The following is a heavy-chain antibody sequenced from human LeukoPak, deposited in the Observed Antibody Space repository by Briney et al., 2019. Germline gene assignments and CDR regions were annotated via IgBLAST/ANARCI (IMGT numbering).Heavy chain of an antibody. CDR3: ARAAVGRDLVY. CDR2: ISAYNGNT. D-gene: IGHD3-10*01. V-gene: IGHV1-18*04. Sequence: ASVKVSCKASGYTFKSYGFNWVRKAPGQGLEWMGWISAYNGNTNYAQKVQGRLTMTTDTSTSTAYMELRSLRSDDTAVYYCARAAVGRDLVYWGQGTLVTVSS. J-gene: IGHJ4*02. CDR1: GYTFKSYG.